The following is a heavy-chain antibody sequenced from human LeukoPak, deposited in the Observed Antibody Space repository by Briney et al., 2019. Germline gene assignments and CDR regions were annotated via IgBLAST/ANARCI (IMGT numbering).Heavy chain of an antibody. CDR3: TGEPALNIRAYDI. CDR2: ISNSGNFI. D-gene: IGHD3-10*01. Sequence: GGSLRLSCAASGFTFSGDNMNWVRQAPGKGLEWVSFISNSGNFIKYADSVKGRFTISRDNAKNSLYLQMNSLRAEDTAIYYCTGEPALNIRAYDIWGQGTLVTVSS. CDR1: GFTFSGDN. J-gene: IGHJ3*02. V-gene: IGHV3-21*01.